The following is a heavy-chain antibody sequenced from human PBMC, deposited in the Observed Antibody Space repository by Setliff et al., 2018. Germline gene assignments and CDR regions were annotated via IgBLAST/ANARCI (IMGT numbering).Heavy chain of an antibody. CDR3: VRESRSTWYRRDF. J-gene: IGHJ4*02. CDR2: ISHNGTA. Sequence: PSETLSLTCAVYGGSFSTYYWSWIRQPPGKGLEWIGEISHNGTAYYNPSLQSRVAISVDTSKNYFSLDVSSVTAADTAVYYCVRESRSTWYRRDFWGQGTLVTVSS. D-gene: IGHD6-13*01. V-gene: IGHV4-34*01. CDR1: GGSFSTYY.